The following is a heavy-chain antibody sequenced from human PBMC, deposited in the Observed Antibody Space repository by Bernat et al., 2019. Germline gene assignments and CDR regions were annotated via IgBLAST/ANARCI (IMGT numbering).Heavy chain of an antibody. J-gene: IGHJ6*02. Sequence: EVQLLESGGGLVQPGGSLRLSCAASGFTFSSYAMSWVRQAPGKGLEWVSAISGSGGSTYYADSVKGRFTISRDNSKNTLYLQMNSLRAEDTAVYYCAKDSGGATGSYCYGMDVWGQGNTVTVSS. CDR1: GFTFSSYA. CDR2: ISGSGGST. CDR3: AKDSGGATGSYCYGMDV. V-gene: IGHV3-23*01. D-gene: IGHD1-1*01.